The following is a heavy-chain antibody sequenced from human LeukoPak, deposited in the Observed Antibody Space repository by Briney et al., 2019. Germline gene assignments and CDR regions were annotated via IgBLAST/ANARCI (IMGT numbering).Heavy chain of an antibody. CDR3: ARPIDRYYFDY. V-gene: IGHV4-31*03. CDR2: IYYSGST. D-gene: IGHD3-22*01. J-gene: IGHJ4*02. CDR1: GSSISSGGYY. Sequence: TLSLTCTVSGSSISSGGYYWSWIRQHPGKGLEWIGYIYYSGSTYYNPSLKSRVTISVDTSKNQFSLNLTSVTAADTAVYYCARPIDRYYFDYWGQGTLVTVSS.